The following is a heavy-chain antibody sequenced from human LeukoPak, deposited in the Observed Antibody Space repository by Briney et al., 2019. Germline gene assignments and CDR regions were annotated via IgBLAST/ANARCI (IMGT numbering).Heavy chain of an antibody. CDR2: INPNSGGT. J-gene: IGHJ4*02. V-gene: IGHV1-2*06. Sequence: ASVKVSCKASGYTFTSYYMHWVRQAPGQGLEWMGRINPNSGGTNYAQKFRGRVTMTRDTSISTAYMKLSRLRSDDTAVYYCARSDYYDSRTDFDYWGQGTLVTVSS. D-gene: IGHD3-22*01. CDR1: GYTFTSYY. CDR3: ARSDYYDSRTDFDY.